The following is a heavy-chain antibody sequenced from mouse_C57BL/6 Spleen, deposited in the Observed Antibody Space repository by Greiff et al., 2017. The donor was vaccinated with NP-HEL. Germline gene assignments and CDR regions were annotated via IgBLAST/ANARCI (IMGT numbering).Heavy chain of an antibody. CDR1: GFTFSSYG. J-gene: IGHJ4*01. Sequence: EVKLMESGGDLVKPGGSLKLSCAASGFTFSSYGMSWVRQTPDKRLEWVATISSGGSYTYYPDSVKGRFTISRDNAKNTLYLQMSSLKSEDTAMYYCASLSERAMDYWGQGTSVTVSS. V-gene: IGHV5-6*01. D-gene: IGHD6-1*01. CDR2: ISSGGSYT. CDR3: ASLSERAMDY.